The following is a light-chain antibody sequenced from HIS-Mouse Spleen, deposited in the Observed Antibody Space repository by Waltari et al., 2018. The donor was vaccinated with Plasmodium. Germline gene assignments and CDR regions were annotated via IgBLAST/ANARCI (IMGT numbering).Light chain of an antibody. J-gene: IGKJ1*01. Sequence: EIVMTQSPATLSVSPGESATLSCRASQSVSSNLAWYQQKPGQAPRLLIYGASTRATGIPDRFSGSGSGTEFTLTISSMQSEDFAVYYCQQYNNWPRGTFGQGTKVEIK. V-gene: IGKV3-15*01. CDR2: GAS. CDR3: QQYNNWPRGT. CDR1: QSVSSN.